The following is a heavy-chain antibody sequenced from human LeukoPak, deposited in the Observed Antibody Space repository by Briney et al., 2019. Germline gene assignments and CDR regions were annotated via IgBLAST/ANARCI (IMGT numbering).Heavy chain of an antibody. D-gene: IGHD3-9*01. CDR1: GFTFSSYG. CDR2: IRYDGSNK. Sequence: GGSLRLSCAASGFTFSSYGMHWVRQAPGKGLEWVAFIRYDGSNKYYADSVKGRFTISRDNAKNSLYLQMHSMRAEATAVSYCVAILSADFDYWGQGTLATVSS. CDR3: VAILSADFDY. V-gene: IGHV3-30*02. J-gene: IGHJ4*02.